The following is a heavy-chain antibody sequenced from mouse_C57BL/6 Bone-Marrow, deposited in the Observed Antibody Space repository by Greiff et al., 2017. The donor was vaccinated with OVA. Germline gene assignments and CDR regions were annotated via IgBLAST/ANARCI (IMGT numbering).Heavy chain of an antibody. J-gene: IGHJ3*01. Sequence: EVQRVESGPGLVKPSQSLSLTCSVTGYSITSGYYWNWIRQFPGNKLEWMGYISYDGSNNYNPSLKNRISITRDTSKNQFFLKLNSVTTEDTATYYCARAVLRSRFAYWGQGTLVTVSA. V-gene: IGHV3-6*01. CDR1: GYSITSGYY. CDR2: ISYDGSN. D-gene: IGHD1-1*01. CDR3: ARAVLRSRFAY.